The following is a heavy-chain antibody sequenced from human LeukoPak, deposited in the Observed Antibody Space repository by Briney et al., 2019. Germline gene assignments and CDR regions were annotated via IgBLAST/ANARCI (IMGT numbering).Heavy chain of an antibody. D-gene: IGHD2-8*01. CDR2: INHSGST. Sequence: SETLSLTCAVYGGSFSGYYWSWIRQPPGKGLEWIREINHSGSTNYNPSLKSRVTISVDTSKNQFSLKLSSVTAADTAVYYCARGLELVVLMVWSNWFDPWGQGTLVTVSS. J-gene: IGHJ5*02. V-gene: IGHV4-34*01. CDR1: GGSFSGYY. CDR3: ARGLELVVLMVWSNWFDP.